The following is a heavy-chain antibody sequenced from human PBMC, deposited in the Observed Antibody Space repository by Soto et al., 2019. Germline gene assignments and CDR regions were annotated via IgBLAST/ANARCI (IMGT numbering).Heavy chain of an antibody. V-gene: IGHV1-69*13. D-gene: IGHD2-15*01. J-gene: IGHJ5*02. CDR2: IIPIFGTA. CDR1: GYTFTSYD. Sequence: GASVKVSCKASGYTFTSYDINWVRQATGQGLEWMGGIIPIFGTANYAQKFQGRVTITADESTSTAYMELSSLRSEDTAVYYCARGLVVAATPLELATGFGWFDPWGQGTLVTV. CDR3: ARGLVVAATPLELATGFGWFDP.